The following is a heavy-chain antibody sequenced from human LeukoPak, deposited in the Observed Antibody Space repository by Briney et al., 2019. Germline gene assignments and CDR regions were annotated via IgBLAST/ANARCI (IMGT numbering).Heavy chain of an antibody. D-gene: IGHD2-2*02. V-gene: IGHV3-23*01. J-gene: IGHJ5*02. CDR2: ISGSGGST. Sequence: PGGSLRLSCAASGFTFSSYAMSWVRQAPGKGLEWVSAISGSGGSTYYADSVKGRFTISRDNSKNTLYLQMNSLRAEDTAVYYCAKMGCSSTSCYSWFGPWGQGTLVTVSS. CDR3: AKMGCSSTSCYSWFGP. CDR1: GFTFSSYA.